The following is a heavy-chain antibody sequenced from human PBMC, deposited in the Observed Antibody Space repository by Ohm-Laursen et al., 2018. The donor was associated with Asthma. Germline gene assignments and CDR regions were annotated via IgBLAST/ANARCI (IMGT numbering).Heavy chain of an antibody. J-gene: IGHJ4*02. D-gene: IGHD2-15*01. CDR3: AKAVLAATYFDY. V-gene: IGHV3-23*01. Sequence: GSLRLSCSASGFTVSSNYMSWVRQAPGKGLEWVSAISGSGGSTYYADSVKGRFTISRDNSKNTLYLQMNSLRAEDTAVYYCAKAVLAATYFDYWGQGTLVTVSS. CDR2: ISGSGGST. CDR1: GFTVSSNY.